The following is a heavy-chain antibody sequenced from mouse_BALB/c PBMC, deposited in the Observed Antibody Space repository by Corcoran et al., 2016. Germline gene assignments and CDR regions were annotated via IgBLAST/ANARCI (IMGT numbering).Heavy chain of an antibody. CDR3: ARSTTVVDYAMDY. Sequence: EVQLQQSGPELVKPGASVKISCKASGYSFTGYYMHWVKQSHVKSLEWIGRINPYNGATSYNQNFKDKASLTVDKSSNTAYMELHSLTSEDSAVYYCARSTTVVDYAMDYWGQGTSVTVSS. CDR2: INPYNGAT. J-gene: IGHJ4*01. D-gene: IGHD1-1*01. V-gene: IGHV1-26*01. CDR1: GYSFTGYY.